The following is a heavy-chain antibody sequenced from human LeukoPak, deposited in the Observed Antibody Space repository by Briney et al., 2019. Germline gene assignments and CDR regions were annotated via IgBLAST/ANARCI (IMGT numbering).Heavy chain of an antibody. Sequence: GGSLRLSCAASGFTFSTYSMNWVRQAPGKGLEWVSYISSSSSTIYCADSVKGRFTISRDNAKNSLYLQMSNLRAEDTAVYFCARGGGLDVWGQGPRSPSP. CDR2: ISSSSSTI. V-gene: IGHV3-48*04. CDR1: GFTFSTYS. J-gene: IGHJ6*02. CDR3: ARGGGLDV. D-gene: IGHD3-16*01.